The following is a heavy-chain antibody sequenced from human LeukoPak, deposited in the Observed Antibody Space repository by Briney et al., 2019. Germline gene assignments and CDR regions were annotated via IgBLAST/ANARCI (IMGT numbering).Heavy chain of an antibody. CDR2: IYPSGST. CDR1: GYSISSGYY. CDR3: ARTSSIAALYFDY. V-gene: IGHV4-38-2*02. D-gene: IGHD6-6*01. J-gene: IGHJ4*02. Sequence: SETLSLTCTVSGYSISSGYYWGWIRQPPGKGLEWIGTIYPSGSTYYNPSLKSRVTISVDTSKNQFSLKLSSVTAADTAVYYCARTSSIAALYFDYWGQGTLVTVSS.